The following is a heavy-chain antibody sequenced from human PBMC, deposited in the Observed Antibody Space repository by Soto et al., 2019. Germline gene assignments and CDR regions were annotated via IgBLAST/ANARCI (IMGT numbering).Heavy chain of an antibody. J-gene: IGHJ6*02. CDR3: ARVNRNYYYYGMDV. CDR2: IIPIFGTA. Sequence: AASVKVSCKASGGTFSSYAISWVRQAPGQGLEWMGGIIPIFGTANYAQKFQGRVTITADESTSTAYMELSSLRSEDTAVYYCARVNRNYYYYGMDVWGQGTTVTVSS. CDR1: GGTFSSYA. V-gene: IGHV1-69*13.